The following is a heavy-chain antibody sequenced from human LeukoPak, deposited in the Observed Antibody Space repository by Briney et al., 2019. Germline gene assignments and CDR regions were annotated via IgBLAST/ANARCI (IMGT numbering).Heavy chain of an antibody. V-gene: IGHV1-2*02. CDR2: INPNSGGI. CDR3: ARSSYDYVWGSYRPSSDY. Sequence: GASVKVSCKASRYTFTDYYMHWVRQAPGQGLEWMGWINPNSGGINYAQKFQGRVTMTRDTSISTAYMELSRLRSDDTAVYYCARSSYDYVWGSYRPSSDYWGQGTLVTVSS. J-gene: IGHJ4*02. CDR1: RYTFTDYY. D-gene: IGHD3-16*02.